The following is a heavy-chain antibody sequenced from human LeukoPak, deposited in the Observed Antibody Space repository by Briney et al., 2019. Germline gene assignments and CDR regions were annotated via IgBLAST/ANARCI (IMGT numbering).Heavy chain of an antibody. J-gene: IGHJ6*04. V-gene: IGHV3-33*01. CDR1: GFTFSSYG. CDR3: AREAGITIFFYYYYGMDV. Sequence: GGSLRLSCAASGFTFSSYGMHWVRQAPGKGLEWVAVIWYDGSNKYYADSVKGRFTISRDNSKNTLYLQMNSLRAEDTAVYYCAREAGITIFFYYYYGMDVWGKGTTVTVSS. CDR2: IWYDGSNK. D-gene: IGHD3-9*01.